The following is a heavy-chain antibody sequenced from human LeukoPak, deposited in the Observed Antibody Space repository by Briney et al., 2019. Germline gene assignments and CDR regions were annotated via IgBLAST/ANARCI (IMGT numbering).Heavy chain of an antibody. D-gene: IGHD3-10*01. Sequence: SETLSLTCTVSGGSISSYYWSWIRQPPGKGLEWIGYIYYSGSTNYNPSLKSRVTISVDTSKNQFSLKLSSVTAADTAVYYCARKYYGSGSTYNWFDPWGQGTLVTVSS. V-gene: IGHV4-59*01. CDR3: ARKYYGSGSTYNWFDP. CDR2: IYYSGST. CDR1: GGSISSYY. J-gene: IGHJ5*02.